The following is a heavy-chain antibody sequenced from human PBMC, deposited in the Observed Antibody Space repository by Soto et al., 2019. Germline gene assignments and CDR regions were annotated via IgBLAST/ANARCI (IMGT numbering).Heavy chain of an antibody. J-gene: IGHJ6*03. CDR3: ARKRGAIAAASRYYYMHV. V-gene: IGHV1-8*01. D-gene: IGHD6-13*01. CDR1: GYTFTSYD. CDR2: MNPNSGNT. Sequence: ASVKVSCKASGYTFTSYDINWVRQATGQGLEWMGWMNPNSGNTGYAQKFQGRVTMTRNTSISTAYMELSSLRSEDTAVYYCARKRGAIAAASRYYYMHVWGKGTTVTVSS.